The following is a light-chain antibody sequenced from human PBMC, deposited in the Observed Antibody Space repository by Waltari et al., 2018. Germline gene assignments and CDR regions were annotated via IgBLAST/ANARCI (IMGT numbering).Light chain of an antibody. CDR2: GAS. J-gene: IGKJ2*01. CDR1: QSLGKNY. CDR3: QQYASSVLYT. Sequence: IVLTQSPGTLSLSTGDRAYLSCKPSQSLGKNYLAWYQHKPGQAPRHLIYGASSRAAGIPDRISGSGSGTDFTLTISRLEQEDFAVYYCQQYASSVLYTFGQGTKLEIK. V-gene: IGKV3-20*01.